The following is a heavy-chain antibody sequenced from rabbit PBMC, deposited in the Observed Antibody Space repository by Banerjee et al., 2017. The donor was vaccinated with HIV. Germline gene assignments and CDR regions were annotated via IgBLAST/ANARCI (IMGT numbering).Heavy chain of an antibody. V-gene: IGHV1S40*01. CDR1: GFSLSDTY. CDR3: ARGSYYNYGQFNL. CDR2: INTSSGNT. Sequence: QSLEESGGDLVKPGASLTLTCTASGFSLSDTYMCWVRQAPGKGLEWIACINTSSGNTGYASWAKGRFTISKTSSTTVTLQMTSLTAADTATYFCARGSYYNYGQFNLWGQGTLVTVS. D-gene: IGHD8-1*01. J-gene: IGHJ4*01.